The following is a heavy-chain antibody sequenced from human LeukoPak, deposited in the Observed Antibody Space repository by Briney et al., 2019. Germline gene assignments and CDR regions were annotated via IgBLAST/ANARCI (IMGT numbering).Heavy chain of an antibody. CDR2: INPNTADT. CDR1: GYTFTGYY. CDR3: ARGEQWLAV. V-gene: IGHV1-2*02. J-gene: IGHJ4*02. Sequence: ASVKVSCKASGYTFTGYYMHWVRQAPGQGLEWMGWINPNTADTNYAQKLQGRVTMTTDTSTSTAYMELRSLRSDDTAVYYCARGEQWLAVWGQGTLVTVSS. D-gene: IGHD6-19*01.